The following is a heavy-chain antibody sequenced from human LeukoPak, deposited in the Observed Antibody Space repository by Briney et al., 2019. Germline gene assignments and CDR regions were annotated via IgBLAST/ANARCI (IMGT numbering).Heavy chain of an antibody. CDR2: INTNTGNP. J-gene: IGHJ4*02. CDR1: GYTFTSYA. D-gene: IGHD5/OR15-5a*01. CDR3: ARTHLGGKSVFDEYYFDY. Sequence: GASVKVSCKASGYTFTSYAMNWVRQAPGQGLEWMGWINTNTGNPTYAQGFTGRFVFSLDTSVSTAYLQISSLKAEDTAVYYCARTHLGGKSVFDEYYFDYWGQGTLVTVSS. V-gene: IGHV7-4-1*02.